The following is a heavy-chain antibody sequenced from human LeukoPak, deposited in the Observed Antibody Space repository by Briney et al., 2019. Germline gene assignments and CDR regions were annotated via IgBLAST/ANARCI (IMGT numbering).Heavy chain of an antibody. J-gene: IGHJ3*02. Sequence: ASVKVSCKASGYTFTSYGISWVRQAPGQGLEWMGWISAYNGNTNYAQKLQGRVTMTTDTSTSTAYMELRSLRSDDTAVYYCASHFPTVGYCSGGSCQGLAFDIWGQGTMVTVSS. CDR1: GYTFTSYG. V-gene: IGHV1-18*01. D-gene: IGHD2-15*01. CDR2: ISAYNGNT. CDR3: ASHFPTVGYCSGGSCQGLAFDI.